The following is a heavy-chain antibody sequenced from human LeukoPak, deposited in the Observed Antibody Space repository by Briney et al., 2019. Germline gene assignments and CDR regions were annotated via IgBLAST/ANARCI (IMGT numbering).Heavy chain of an antibody. CDR2: ISSSGSTI. CDR3: ARVRSSSWYSD. D-gene: IGHD6-13*01. Sequence: PGGSLRLFCAASGFTFSDYYMSWIRQAPGKGPEWVSYISSSGSTIYYADSVKGRFTISRDNAKNSLYLLMNSLRAEDTAVYYCARVRSSSWYSDWGQGTLVTVSS. CDR1: GFTFSDYY. V-gene: IGHV3-11*01. J-gene: IGHJ4*02.